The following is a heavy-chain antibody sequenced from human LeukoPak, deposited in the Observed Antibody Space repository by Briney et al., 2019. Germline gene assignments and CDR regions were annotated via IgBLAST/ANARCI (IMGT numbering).Heavy chain of an antibody. V-gene: IGHV1-2*02. CDR2: INPNSGGT. CDR3: ARAYGGNSQYFQH. CDR1: GYTFTGYY. J-gene: IGHJ1*01. Sequence: ASVKVSCKASGYTFTGYYMHWVRQAPGQGLEWMGWINPNSGGTNYAQKFQGRVTMTRDTSISTAYMELSRLRSDDTAVYYCARAYGGNSQYFQHWGQGTLVTVSS. D-gene: IGHD4-23*01.